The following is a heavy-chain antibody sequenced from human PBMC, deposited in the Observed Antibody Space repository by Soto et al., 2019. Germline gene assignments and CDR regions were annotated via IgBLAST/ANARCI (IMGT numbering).Heavy chain of an antibody. J-gene: IGHJ4*02. CDR1: GGSISSGGYY. CDR3: ARHSEYSGYDSRSNYFDY. Sequence: PSETLSLTCTVSGGSISSGGYYWSWIRQHPGKGLEWIGYIYYSGSTYYNPSLKSRVTISVDTSKNQFSLKLSSVTAADTAVYYCARHSEYSGYDSRSNYFDYWGQGTLVTVSS. D-gene: IGHD5-12*01. CDR2: IYYSGST. V-gene: IGHV4-31*03.